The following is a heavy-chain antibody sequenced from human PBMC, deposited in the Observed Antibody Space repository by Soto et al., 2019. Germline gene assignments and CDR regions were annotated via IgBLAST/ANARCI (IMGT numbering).Heavy chain of an antibody. Sequence: EVHLLESGGALVQPGGSLTLSCAASGFSFSDYAMSWVRQAPGKGLEWVSSISRTGDSAYYADSVKGRFAISRDRSKNRLSLQMSSLRVEDTAVYYCAKGPDGSGYYHNWFDSWGPGTLITVSS. CDR2: ISRTGDSA. CDR1: GFSFSDYA. D-gene: IGHD3-22*01. J-gene: IGHJ5*01. CDR3: AKGPDGSGYYHNWFDS. V-gene: IGHV3-23*01.